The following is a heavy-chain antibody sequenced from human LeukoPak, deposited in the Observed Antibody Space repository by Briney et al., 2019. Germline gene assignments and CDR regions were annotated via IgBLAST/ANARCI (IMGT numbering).Heavy chain of an antibody. V-gene: IGHV4-31*03. Sequence: SETLSLTCTVSGGSISSGGYYWSWIRQHPGKGLEWIGYIYYSGSTYYNPSLKSRVTISVDTSKNQFSLKLSSVTAADTAVYYCARGGLRYYYGMDVWGQGTTVTVSS. J-gene: IGHJ6*02. CDR3: ARGGLRYYYGMDV. CDR2: IYYSGST. CDR1: GGSISSGGYY.